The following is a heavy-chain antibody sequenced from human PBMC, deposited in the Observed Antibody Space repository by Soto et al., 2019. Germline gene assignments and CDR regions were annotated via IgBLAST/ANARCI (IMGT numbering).Heavy chain of an antibody. Sequence: SETLSLTCAVYGGSFSAYYWSWIRQPPGKGPEWIGEINHSGSTDYNPSLETRVTISVDTSKKQFSLKLNSVTAADTAVYYCARHRTGASRIFEENWFDPWGQGTLVTVSS. J-gene: IGHJ5*02. CDR1: GGSFSAYY. V-gene: IGHV4-34*01. CDR2: INHSGST. D-gene: IGHD3-3*01. CDR3: ARHRTGASRIFEENWFDP.